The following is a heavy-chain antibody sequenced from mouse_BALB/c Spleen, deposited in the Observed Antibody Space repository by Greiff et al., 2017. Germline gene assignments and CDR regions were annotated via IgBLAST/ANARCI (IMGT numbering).Heavy chain of an antibody. CDR1: GFTFTDYY. CDR2: IRNKANGYTT. CDR3: ARTLYYYGSSYDY. D-gene: IGHD1-1*01. V-gene: IGHV7-3*02. J-gene: IGHJ2*01. Sequence: VQLKESGGGLVQPGGSLRLSCATSGFTFTDYYMSWVRQPPGKALEWLGFIRNKANGYTTEYSASVKGRFTISRDNSQSILYLQMNTLRAEDSATYYCARTLYYYGSSYDYWGQGTTLTVSS.